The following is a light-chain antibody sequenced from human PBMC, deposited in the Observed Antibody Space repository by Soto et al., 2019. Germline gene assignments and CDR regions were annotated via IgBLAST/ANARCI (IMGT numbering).Light chain of an antibody. J-gene: IGLJ1*01. CDR3: SSYRSSTTFV. V-gene: IGLV2-14*01. CDR2: EVR. CDR1: SXDVGAYNY. Sequence: QSALTQPASVSGSPGQSITISCTGTSXDVGAYNYVSWYQQYPGKAPKVIIFEVRKRPSGVSNRFSGSKSGDTASLTISGLQAEDEADYYCSSYRSSTTFVFGTGTKV.